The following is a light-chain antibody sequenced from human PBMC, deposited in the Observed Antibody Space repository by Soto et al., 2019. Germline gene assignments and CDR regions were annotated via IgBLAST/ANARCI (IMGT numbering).Light chain of an antibody. Sequence: DFQMTQSPSTLSASVGDRVTITCRASQSISTWLAWYHQKPGKAPKLLISGASSLESGVPSRFSGSGSGTEFSLAISSLQPDDFATYYCQQYNYYPYTFGEGTKLEIK. CDR2: GAS. CDR3: QQYNYYPYT. V-gene: IGKV1-5*01. CDR1: QSISTW. J-gene: IGKJ2*01.